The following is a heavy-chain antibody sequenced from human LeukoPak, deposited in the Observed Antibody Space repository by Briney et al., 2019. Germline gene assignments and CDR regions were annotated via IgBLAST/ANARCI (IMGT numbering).Heavy chain of an antibody. CDR2: TYYRSKWYN. CDR3: ARTTCSGGTCSVSFDS. CDR1: GDSVSSNSAA. J-gene: IGHJ4*02. V-gene: IGHV6-1*01. D-gene: IGHD2-15*01. Sequence: SQTLSLTCAISGDSVSSNSAAWNWIRQSPSRGLEWLGRTYYRSKWYNNYAVSVKSRITVNPDTSKNQFSLQLNSVTPEDTAVYYCARTTCSGGTCSVSFDSWSQGTPVTVSS.